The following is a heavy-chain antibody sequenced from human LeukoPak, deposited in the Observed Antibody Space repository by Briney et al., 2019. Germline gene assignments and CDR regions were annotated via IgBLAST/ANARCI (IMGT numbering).Heavy chain of an antibody. CDR3: AKDLYSSGHSGDY. Sequence: GGSLRLSCAASGFTFDDYAMHWVRHAPGKGLEWVSGISWNSGSIGYADSVKGRFTISRDNSKNTLYLQMNSLRAEDTAVYYCAKDLYSSGHSGDYWGQGTLVTVSS. D-gene: IGHD6-19*01. V-gene: IGHV3-9*01. CDR2: ISWNSGSI. J-gene: IGHJ4*02. CDR1: GFTFDDYA.